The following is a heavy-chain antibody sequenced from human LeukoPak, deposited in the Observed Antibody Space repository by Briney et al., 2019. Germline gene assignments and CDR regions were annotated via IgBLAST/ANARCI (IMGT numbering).Heavy chain of an antibody. D-gene: IGHD7-27*01. Sequence: SETLSLTCTVSGGSISSYSWSWIRQPAGKGLEWIASIYTSGSTNYNPSLNSRVTMSVGTSKNQFSLKLSSVTAAVTGVYYGARDTGEDWYFNLWGRGTLVTVYS. V-gene: IGHV4-4*07. CDR2: IYTSGST. J-gene: IGHJ2*01. CDR1: GGSISSYS. CDR3: ARDTGEDWYFNL.